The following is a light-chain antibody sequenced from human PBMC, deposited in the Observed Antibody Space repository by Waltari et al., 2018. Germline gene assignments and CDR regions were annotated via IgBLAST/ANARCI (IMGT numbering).Light chain of an antibody. CDR2: DAS. J-gene: IGKJ4*01. Sequence: EIVLTQSPATLSLSQGESATLSCRASQSVSSYLAWYQQKPGQAPRLLIYDASNRATGIPARFSGSGSGTDFTLTISSLEPEDFAVYYCQQRSNWLTFGGGTKVEIK. V-gene: IGKV3-11*01. CDR3: QQRSNWLT. CDR1: QSVSSY.